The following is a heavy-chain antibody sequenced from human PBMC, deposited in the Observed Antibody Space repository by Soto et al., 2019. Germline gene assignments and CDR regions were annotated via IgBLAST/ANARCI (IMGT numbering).Heavy chain of an antibody. D-gene: IGHD1-1*01. Sequence: ASVKVSCKASGYTFTSYYMHWVRQAPGQGLEWMGIINPSGGSTSYAQKFQGRVTMTRDTSTSTAYMELSSLRSDDTAVYYCARRDDIPVYAYYAMDVWGQGTTVTVSS. CDR3: ARRDDIPVYAYYAMDV. CDR1: GYTFTSYY. J-gene: IGHJ6*02. CDR2: INPSGGST. V-gene: IGHV1-46*01.